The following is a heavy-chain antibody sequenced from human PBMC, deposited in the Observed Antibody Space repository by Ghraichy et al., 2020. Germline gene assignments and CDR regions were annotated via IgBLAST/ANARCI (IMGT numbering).Heavy chain of an antibody. CDR2: IWDVGNNK. D-gene: IGHD4-23*01. J-gene: IGHJ4*02. Sequence: GESLNISCTASGFTFSNYGMHWVRQAPGKGLEWLALIWDVGNNKYHAESVKGRFAISRDNSRNTVYLQMNSLRVEDTAVYYCARDGDWSYGGMKDNWGQGTLVTVSS. V-gene: IGHV3-33*01. CDR1: GFTFSNYG. CDR3: ARDGDWSYGGMKDN.